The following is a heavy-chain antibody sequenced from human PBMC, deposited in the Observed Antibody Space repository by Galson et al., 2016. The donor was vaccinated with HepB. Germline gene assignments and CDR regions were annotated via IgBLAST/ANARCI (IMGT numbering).Heavy chain of an antibody. CDR1: GFTFSSYS. CDR2: ISTASSYK. J-gene: IGHJ3*01. Sequence: SLRLSCAASGFTFSSYSMTWVRQAPGQGLEWVASISTASSYKYYADSVKGRFTISRDNAKNSLNLQMNGLRAGETAVYYCATDLGPRGIWDVYGFDVWGQGTMVTVSS. D-gene: IGHD1-14*01. CDR3: ATDLGPRGIWDVYGFDV. V-gene: IGHV3-21*01.